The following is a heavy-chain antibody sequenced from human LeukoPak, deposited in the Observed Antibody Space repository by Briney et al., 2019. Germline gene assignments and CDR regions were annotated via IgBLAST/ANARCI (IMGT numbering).Heavy chain of an antibody. Sequence: PGGSLRLSCAVSGFTFSSYGMHWVRQAPGKGLEWVAFIRYDGSNKYYADSVKGRFTISRDNSKNTLYLQMNSLRAEDTAVYYCAKEWGTYCSSTSCYIFDYWGQGTLVTVSS. D-gene: IGHD2-2*01. V-gene: IGHV3-30*02. J-gene: IGHJ4*02. CDR1: GFTFSSYG. CDR2: IRYDGSNK. CDR3: AKEWGTYCSSTSCYIFDY.